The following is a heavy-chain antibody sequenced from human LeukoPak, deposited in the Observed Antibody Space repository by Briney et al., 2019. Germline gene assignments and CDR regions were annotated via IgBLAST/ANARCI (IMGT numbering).Heavy chain of an antibody. Sequence: GGSLRLSCAASGFTFSSYSMNWVRQAPGKGLEWVSSTSSSSSYIYYADSVKGRFTISRDNAKNSLYLQMNSLRAEDTAVYYCARVGSYSGYDLMVSVDYWGQGTLVTVSS. CDR2: TSSSSSYI. CDR1: GFTFSSYS. V-gene: IGHV3-21*01. D-gene: IGHD5-12*01. J-gene: IGHJ4*02. CDR3: ARVGSYSGYDLMVSVDY.